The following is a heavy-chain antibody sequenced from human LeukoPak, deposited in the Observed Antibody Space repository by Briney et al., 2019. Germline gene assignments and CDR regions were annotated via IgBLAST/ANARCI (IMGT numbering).Heavy chain of an antibody. CDR1: GGTFSSYA. J-gene: IGHJ3*02. CDR2: IIPIFGTA. D-gene: IGHD7-27*01. Sequence: SVKVSCKASGGTFSSYAISWVRQAPGQGLEWMGGIIPIFGTANYAQKFQGRVTITTDESTSTAYMELSSLRSEDTAVYYCARALNWGGGAFDIWGQGTMVTVSS. CDR3: ARALNWGGGAFDI. V-gene: IGHV1-69*05.